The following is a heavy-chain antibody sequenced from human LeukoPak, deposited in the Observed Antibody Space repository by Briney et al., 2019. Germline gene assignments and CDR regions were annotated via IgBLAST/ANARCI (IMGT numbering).Heavy chain of an antibody. CDR1: GFTFSTYT. CDR3: ARDSEWGLQRSDY. D-gene: IGHD1-26*01. V-gene: IGHV3-21*01. Sequence: GGSLRLSCVASGFTFSTYTMNWVRQAPGKGLEWVSCISGSNSYIHYADSVKGRFTISRDNAKNSLHLQMNSLRAEDTAVYYCARDSEWGLQRSDYWGQGTLVTVSS. CDR2: ISGSNSYI. J-gene: IGHJ4*02.